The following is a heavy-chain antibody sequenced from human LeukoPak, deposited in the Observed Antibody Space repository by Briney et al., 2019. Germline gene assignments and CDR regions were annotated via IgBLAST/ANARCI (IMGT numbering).Heavy chain of an antibody. V-gene: IGHV3-48*01. CDR1: GFTFSSYS. Sequence: GGSLRLSCAASGFTFSSYSMNWVRQAPGKGLERVSYISSSSSTIYYADSVKGRFTISRDNAKNSLYLQMNSLRAEDTAVYYCARDTQSGWYKSEYFDYWGQGTLVTVSS. D-gene: IGHD6-19*01. J-gene: IGHJ4*02. CDR3: ARDTQSGWYKSEYFDY. CDR2: ISSSSSTI.